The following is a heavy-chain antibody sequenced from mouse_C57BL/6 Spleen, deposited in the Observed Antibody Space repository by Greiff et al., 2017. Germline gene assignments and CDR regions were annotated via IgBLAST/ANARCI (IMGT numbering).Heavy chain of an antibody. CDR3: ARWSYYGNYDGPWFAY. V-gene: IGHV1-55*01. CDR1: GYTFTSYW. D-gene: IGHD2-1*01. J-gene: IGHJ3*01. Sequence: VQLQQSGAELVKPGASVKMSCKASGYTFTSYWITWVKQRPGQGLEWIGDIYPGSGSTNYNEKFKSKATLTVDTSSSTAYMQLSSLTSEDSAVYYCARWSYYGNYDGPWFAYWGQGTLVTVSA. CDR2: IYPGSGST.